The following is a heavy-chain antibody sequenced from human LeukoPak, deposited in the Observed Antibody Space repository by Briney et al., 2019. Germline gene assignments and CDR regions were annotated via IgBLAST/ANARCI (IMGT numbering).Heavy chain of an antibody. V-gene: IGHV3-23*01. CDR3: VKLAHLITIFGVVINWFDP. CDR1: GFTFSSYA. J-gene: IGHJ5*02. Sequence: GGSLRLSCAASGFTFSSYAMSWVRQAPGKGLEWVSAISGSGGSTYYADSVKGRFTISRDNSKNTLYLQMNSLRAEDTAVYYCVKLAHLITIFGVVINWFDPWGQGTLVTVSS. D-gene: IGHD3-3*01. CDR2: ISGSGGST.